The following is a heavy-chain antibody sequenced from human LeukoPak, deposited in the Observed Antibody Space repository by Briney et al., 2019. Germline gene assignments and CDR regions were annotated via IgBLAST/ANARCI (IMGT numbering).Heavy chain of an antibody. CDR2: ISSSTSYI. V-gene: IGHV3-21*01. D-gene: IGHD3-22*01. J-gene: IGHJ4*02. CDR1: GFTSSSYS. Sequence: GGSLRLSCAASGFTSSSYSMNLVRQAPGKGLEWVSSISSSTSYIYYADSVKGRFTISRDEAKNSLYLQMNSLRAEDTAVYYCARVEFYYDSSGYHRPFDYWGQGTLVTVSS. CDR3: ARVEFYYDSSGYHRPFDY.